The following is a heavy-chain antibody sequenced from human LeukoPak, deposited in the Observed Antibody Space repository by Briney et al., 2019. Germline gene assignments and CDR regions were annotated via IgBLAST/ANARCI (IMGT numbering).Heavy chain of an antibody. V-gene: IGHV3-74*01. D-gene: IGHD3-22*01. CDR2: INSDGSST. CDR1: GFTFSSYC. CDR3: ARDHTYYEDSSGLYYFDD. J-gene: IGHJ4*02. Sequence: PGGSLRLSCTASGFTFSSYCMHWVRQAPGQGLVWVSRINSDGSSTNYADSVKGRFTISRDNAKNTLYLQMNSLRADDTAAYYWARDHTYYEDSSGLYYFDDWGQGTLVTVSS.